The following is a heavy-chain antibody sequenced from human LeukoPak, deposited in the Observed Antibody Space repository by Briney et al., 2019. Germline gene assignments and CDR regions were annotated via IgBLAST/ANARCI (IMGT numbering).Heavy chain of an antibody. V-gene: IGHV4-39*01. CDR3: ARQRYSGYDYALPEFDY. D-gene: IGHD5-12*01. CDR1: GDSINNNGYF. J-gene: IGHJ4*02. Sequence: SETLSLTCTVSGDSINNNGYFCGWIRQPPGKGLEWIGSIYHSGSTYYNPSLKSRVTISVDTSTNHFSLKLSSVTAADTAVYYCARQRYSGYDYALPEFDYWGQGTLVTVSS. CDR2: IYHSGST.